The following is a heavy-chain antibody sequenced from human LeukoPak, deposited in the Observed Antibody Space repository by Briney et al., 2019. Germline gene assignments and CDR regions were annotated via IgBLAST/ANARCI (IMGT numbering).Heavy chain of an antibody. V-gene: IGHV3-15*01. J-gene: IGHJ6*03. CDR1: KFTFSNAW. D-gene: IGHD1-7*01. CDR2: IYSKTDGGTI. CDR3: AKDGCITGTTCSYYYMDV. Sequence: GGSLRLSCAASKFTFSNAWMSWVRQAPGKGLEWVGRIYSKTDGGTIDYAAPVKDRFTISRDDSKNTLYLQMNSLRAEDTAVYYCAKDGCITGTTCSYYYMDVWGKGTTVTVSS.